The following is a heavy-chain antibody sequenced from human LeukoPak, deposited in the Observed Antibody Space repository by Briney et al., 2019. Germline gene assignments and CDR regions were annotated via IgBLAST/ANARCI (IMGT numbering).Heavy chain of an antibody. CDR2: IYYTGRT. J-gene: IGHJ4*02. CDR1: GGSISSYY. D-gene: IGHD3-9*01. CDR3: ARLVTSYDILTGYSYYFDS. Sequence: TSETLSLTCTVPGGSISSYYWSWIRPPPGEGLEWIAYIYYTGRTNYNPSLKSRVTISVDTSENQLSLELISVTAADTAVYFCARLVTSYDILTGYSYYFDSWGQGTLVTVSS. V-gene: IGHV4-59*08.